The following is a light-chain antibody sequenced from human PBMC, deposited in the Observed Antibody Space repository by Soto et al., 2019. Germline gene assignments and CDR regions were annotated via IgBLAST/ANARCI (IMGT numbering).Light chain of an antibody. Sequence: EIVLTQSPDTLSLSPGERATLSCRASQSISSTQLVWYQQKPGQAPTLLIFGASSRATGIPARFSGRGSGTEFTLTISSRQSEDFAVYYCQQSNNWPWTFGQGTKGDIK. V-gene: IGKV3D-15*01. CDR3: QQSNNWPWT. J-gene: IGKJ1*01. CDR2: GAS. CDR1: QSISST.